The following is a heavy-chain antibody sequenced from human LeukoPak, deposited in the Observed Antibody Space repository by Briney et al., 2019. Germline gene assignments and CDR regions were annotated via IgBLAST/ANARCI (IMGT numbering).Heavy chain of an antibody. CDR3: ARNNYVTHFYGLDV. CDR1: GGSINSYY. Sequence: PSETLSLTCTVSGGSINSYYWSWIRQPPGKGLEWIAYIYYSGSTNYNPSLKSRVTISVDTSKNQFSLKLSSVTAADTAVYFCARNNYVTHFYGLDVWAKGPRSPSR. V-gene: IGHV4-59*01. D-gene: IGHD4-11*01. J-gene: IGHJ6*02. CDR2: IYYSGST.